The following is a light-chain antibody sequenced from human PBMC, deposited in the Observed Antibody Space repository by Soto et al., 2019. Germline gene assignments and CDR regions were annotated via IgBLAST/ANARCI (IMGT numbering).Light chain of an antibody. CDR2: EDT. CDR3: CSYAGSGTFV. CDR1: SSDVGSYDL. J-gene: IGLJ1*01. V-gene: IGLV2-23*01. Sequence: QSVLTQPASVSGSPGQSITISCTGTSSDVGSYDLVSWYQQPPGKAPKLMIYEDTKRPSGISTRFSGSKSGNAPSLTISGLQAEDEADYYCCSYAGSGTFVFGTGTKLTVL.